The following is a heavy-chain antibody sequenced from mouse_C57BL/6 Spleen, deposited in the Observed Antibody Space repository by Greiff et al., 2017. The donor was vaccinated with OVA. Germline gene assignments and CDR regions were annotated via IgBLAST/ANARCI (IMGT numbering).Heavy chain of an antibody. CDR1: GYTFTSYW. CDR2: IDPSDSYT. D-gene: IGHD1-1*01. V-gene: IGHV1-69*01. Sequence: QVQLQQPGAELVMPGASVKLSCKASGYTFTSYWMHWVKQRPGQGLEWIGEIDPSDSYTNYNQKFKGKSTLTVDKSSSTAYMQLSSLTSEDSAVYYCAREGDYYGSRGYWYFDVWGTGTTVTVSS. J-gene: IGHJ1*03. CDR3: AREGDYYGSRGYWYFDV.